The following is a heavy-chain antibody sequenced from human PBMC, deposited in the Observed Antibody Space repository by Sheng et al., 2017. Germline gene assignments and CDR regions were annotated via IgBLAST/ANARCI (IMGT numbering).Heavy chain of an antibody. CDR2: INHSGST. Sequence: QVQLQQWGAGLLKPSETLSLTCAVYGGSFSGYYWSWIRQPPGKGLEWIGEINHSGSTNYNPSLKSRVTISVDTSKNQFSLKLSSVTAADTAVYYCARRTRYYYYMDVWGQGTTVTVS. V-gene: IGHV4-34*01. CDR1: GGSFSGYY. J-gene: IGHJ6*03. CDR3: ARRTRYYYYMDV.